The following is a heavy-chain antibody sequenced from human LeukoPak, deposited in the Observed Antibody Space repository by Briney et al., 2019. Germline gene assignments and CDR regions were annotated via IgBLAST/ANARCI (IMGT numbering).Heavy chain of an antibody. CDR3: AADPHGMGYYGMDV. Sequence: SVKVSCKASGFTFTSSAMQWVRQARGQRLEWIGWIVVGSGNTNYAQKFQERVTITRDMSTSTAYMELSSPRSEDTAVYYCAADPHGMGYYGMDVWGQGTTVTVSS. V-gene: IGHV1-58*02. J-gene: IGHJ6*02. CDR2: IVVGSGNT. D-gene: IGHD1-14*01. CDR1: GFTFTSSA.